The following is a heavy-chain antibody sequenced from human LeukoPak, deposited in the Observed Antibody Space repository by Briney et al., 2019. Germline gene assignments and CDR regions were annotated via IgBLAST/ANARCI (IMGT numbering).Heavy chain of an antibody. Sequence: ASVQVSCQASGYTFTGYYMHWVRQAPGQGLEWMGWINPNSGGTNYAQKFQGWVTMTRDTSISTAYMELSRLRSDDTAVYYCARGLCTNGVCSDNWFDPWGQGTLVTVSS. CDR2: INPNSGGT. CDR1: GYTFTGYY. V-gene: IGHV1-2*04. J-gene: IGHJ5*02. CDR3: ARGLCTNGVCSDNWFDP. D-gene: IGHD2-8*01.